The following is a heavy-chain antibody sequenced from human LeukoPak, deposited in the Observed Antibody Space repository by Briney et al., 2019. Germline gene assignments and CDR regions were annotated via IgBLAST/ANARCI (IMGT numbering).Heavy chain of an antibody. CDR2: FYYSGST. CDR1: GGSISSYY. V-gene: IGHV4-59*01. CDR3: ARGRIQLWLPDY. Sequence: SETLSLTCTVSGGSISSYYWSWIRQPPGKGLEWIGYFYYSGSTNYNPSLKSRVPIAVDTSKNQFSLRLSSVTVADTAVYYCARGRIQLWLPDYWGQGTRVTVSS. D-gene: IGHD5-18*01. J-gene: IGHJ4*02.